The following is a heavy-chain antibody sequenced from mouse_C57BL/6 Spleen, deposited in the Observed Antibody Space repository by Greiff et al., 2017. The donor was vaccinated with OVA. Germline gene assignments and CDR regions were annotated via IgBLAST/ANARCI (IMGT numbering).Heavy chain of an antibody. V-gene: IGHV10-3*01. D-gene: IGHD4-1*01. CDR1: GFTFNTYA. J-gene: IGHJ1*03. Sequence: EVQVVESGGGLVQPKGSLKLSCAASGFTFNTYAMHWVRQAPGKGLEWVARIRSKSSNYATYYADSVKDRFTISRDDSQSMLYLQMNNLKTEDTAMYYCVRDPDWEGYFDVWGTGTTVTVSS. CDR2: IRSKSSNYAT. CDR3: VRDPDWEGYFDV.